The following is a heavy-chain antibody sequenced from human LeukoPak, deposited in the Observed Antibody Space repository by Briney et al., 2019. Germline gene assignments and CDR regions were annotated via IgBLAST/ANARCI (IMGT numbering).Heavy chain of an antibody. CDR1: GFTFSNYA. CDR2: IYGSGTT. D-gene: IGHD4/OR15-4a*01. CDR3: AKATMDAFDI. V-gene: IGHV3-66*01. Sequence: TGGSLRLSCAASGFTFSNYAMNWVRQAPGKGLEWVSVIYGSGTTYYADSVKGRFTISRDNSKNTLYLQMNSLRAEDTAVYYCAKATMDAFDIWGQGTMVTVSS. J-gene: IGHJ3*02.